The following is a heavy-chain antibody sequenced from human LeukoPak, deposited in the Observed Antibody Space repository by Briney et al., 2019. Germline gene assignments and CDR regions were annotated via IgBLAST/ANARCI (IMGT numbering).Heavy chain of an antibody. D-gene: IGHD2-2*01. V-gene: IGHV3-23*01. Sequence: GGSLRLSCAASGFTFSSYAMSWVRQAPGKGPEWVSAISGSGGSTYYADSVKGRFTISRDNSKNTLYLQMNSLRAEDTAVYYCAKDPFIVVVPAAPWDDAFDIWGQGTMVTVSS. CDR3: AKDPFIVVVPAAPWDDAFDI. J-gene: IGHJ3*02. CDR1: GFTFSSYA. CDR2: ISGSGGST.